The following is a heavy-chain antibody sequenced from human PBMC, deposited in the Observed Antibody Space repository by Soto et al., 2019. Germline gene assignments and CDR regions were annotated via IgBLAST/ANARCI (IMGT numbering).Heavy chain of an antibody. Sequence: SETLSLTCTVSGGSISSYYWSWIRQPPGKGLEWIGYIYYSGGTNYNPSLKSRVTISVDTSKNQFSLKLSSVTAADTAVYYCARTGYYDSSGYDAFDIWGQGTMVTVSS. CDR1: GGSISSYY. CDR3: ARTGYYDSSGYDAFDI. V-gene: IGHV4-59*01. J-gene: IGHJ3*02. CDR2: IYYSGGT. D-gene: IGHD3-22*01.